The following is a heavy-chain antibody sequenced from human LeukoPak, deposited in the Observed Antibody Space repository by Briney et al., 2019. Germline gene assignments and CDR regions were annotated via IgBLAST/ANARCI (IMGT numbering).Heavy chain of an antibody. CDR1: GFTFSGSA. CDR3: TSTVTIDTFDY. Sequence: GGSLKLSCAASGFTFSGSAMHWVRQASGKGLEWVGRIRNKANSYATAYAASVKGRFTISGDDSKNTTYLQMNSLKTEDTAVYYCTSTVTIDTFDYWGQGTLVTVSS. V-gene: IGHV3-73*01. J-gene: IGHJ4*02. D-gene: IGHD4-17*01. CDR2: IRNKANSYAT.